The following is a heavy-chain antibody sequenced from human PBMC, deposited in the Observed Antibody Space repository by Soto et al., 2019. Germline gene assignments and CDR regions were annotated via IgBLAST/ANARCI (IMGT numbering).Heavy chain of an antibody. V-gene: IGHV3-30*18. D-gene: IGHD3-10*01. CDR2: ISYDGTKT. CDR1: GFTFSIYA. Sequence: QVQLVESGGGVVQPGRSLRVSCAAAGFTFSIYAMHWVRQAPGTGLEWVAVISYDGTKTYYADSVKGRFTISRDNSKNTVYLQMNSVRDEDTAVYYCANDRGPRRQGLIDAFDYWGQGTLVTVSP. J-gene: IGHJ4*02. CDR3: ANDRGPRRQGLIDAFDY.